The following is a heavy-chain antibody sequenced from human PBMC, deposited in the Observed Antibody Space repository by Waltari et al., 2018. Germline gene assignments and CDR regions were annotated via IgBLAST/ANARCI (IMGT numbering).Heavy chain of an antibody. CDR3: ARDKSDSSGYYYVPYDF. Sequence: ELQLVESGGGLVQPGGSLRLSCTASGFTFSSAEMHWVRQAPGKGPEWVSYSSRSGDTIYYADSVKGRFAMSRDNAKNSLFLQMNSLRAEDTAFYYCARDKSDSSGYYYVPYDFWGQGTLVTVSS. D-gene: IGHD3-22*01. J-gene: IGHJ4*02. CDR1: GFTFSSAE. V-gene: IGHV3-48*03. CDR2: SSRSGDTI.